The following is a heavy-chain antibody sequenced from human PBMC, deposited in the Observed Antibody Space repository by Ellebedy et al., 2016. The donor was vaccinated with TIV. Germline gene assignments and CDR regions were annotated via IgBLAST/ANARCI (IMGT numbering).Heavy chain of an antibody. Sequence: GESLKISCKTSGFSFTTSWIGLVRQVPGKGLELVGIIYGDDSDTKYSPSFQGQVTISVDESITTASLRWSSLKTSDTAMYSCARGAFFDNWGQGTLVTVSS. CDR2: IYGDDSDT. CDR3: ARGAFFDN. J-gene: IGHJ4*02. CDR1: GFSFTTSW. V-gene: IGHV5-51*01. D-gene: IGHD3-16*01.